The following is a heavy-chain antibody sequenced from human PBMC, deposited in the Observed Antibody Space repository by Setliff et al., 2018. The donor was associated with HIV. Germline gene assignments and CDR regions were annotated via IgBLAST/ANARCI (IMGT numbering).Heavy chain of an antibody. J-gene: IGHJ4*02. CDR2: ISTFDGNT. CDR1: GYTFTSYG. CDR3: ARVPGDYGDNPIDY. V-gene: IGHV1-18*01. D-gene: IGHD4-17*01. Sequence: ASVKVSCKASGYTFTSYGISWVRQAPGQGLEWMGWISTFDGNTGYAQNVQDRVTMTTDTSTSTVYMELRSLRSDDTAVYYCARVPGDYGDNPIDYWGQGTLVTVSS.